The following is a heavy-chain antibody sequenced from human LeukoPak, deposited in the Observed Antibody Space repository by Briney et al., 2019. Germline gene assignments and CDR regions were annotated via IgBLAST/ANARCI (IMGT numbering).Heavy chain of an antibody. CDR3: ARAERWLPSEAFDI. Sequence: ASVKVSCKASGYTFTSYGISWVRQAPGQGLEWMGWISAYNGNTNYAQKLQGRVTMTTDTSTSTAYMELRSLRSDDTAVYYCARAERWLPSEAFDIWGQGTMVTVSS. V-gene: IGHV1-18*01. CDR1: GYTFTSYG. D-gene: IGHD5-24*01. CDR2: ISAYNGNT. J-gene: IGHJ3*02.